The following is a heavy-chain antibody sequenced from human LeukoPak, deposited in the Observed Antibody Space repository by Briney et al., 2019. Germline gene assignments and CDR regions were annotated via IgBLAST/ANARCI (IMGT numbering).Heavy chain of an antibody. CDR3: VRSRIYDILTGYYPPFDY. V-gene: IGHV4-39*07. D-gene: IGHD3-9*01. CDR1: GGSISSSSYY. Sequence: PSETLSLTCTVSGGSISSSSYYWGWIRQPPGKGLEWIESIYYSGSTYYNPSLKSRVTISVDTSKNQFSLKLSSVTAADTAVYYCVRSRIYDILTGYYPPFDYWGQGTLVTVSS. CDR2: IYYSGST. J-gene: IGHJ4*02.